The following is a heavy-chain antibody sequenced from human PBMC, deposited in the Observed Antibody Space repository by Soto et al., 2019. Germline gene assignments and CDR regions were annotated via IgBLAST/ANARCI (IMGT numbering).Heavy chain of an antibody. V-gene: IGHV1-8*01. CDR3: ARGWELPAATFDY. Sequence: ASVTVSCKASGYIFAHYDINWVRQATGQGLEWMGWMNPHSGNTGYAQRLQGRVSMTSNTSTTTAYMEPTSLRSEDTAVYFCARGWELPAATFDYWGQGTLVTVSS. D-gene: IGHD2-2*01. CDR2: MNPHSGNT. CDR1: GYIFAHYD. J-gene: IGHJ4*02.